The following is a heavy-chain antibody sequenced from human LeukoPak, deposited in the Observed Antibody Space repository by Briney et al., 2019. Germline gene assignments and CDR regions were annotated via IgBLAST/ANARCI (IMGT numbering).Heavy chain of an antibody. CDR3: ARKNDFEI. J-gene: IGHJ3*02. CDR2: IYYSGRT. CDR1: GGSISSDH. D-gene: IGHD2/OR15-2a*01. Sequence: PSETLSLTCSVSGGSISSDHWNRIRQTPGKGLEWIGCIYYSGRTYYNPSLKSRVTISVDMSKSQLSVRLTSVTAADTAVYYCARKNDFEIWGQGTLVTVSS. V-gene: IGHV4-59*01.